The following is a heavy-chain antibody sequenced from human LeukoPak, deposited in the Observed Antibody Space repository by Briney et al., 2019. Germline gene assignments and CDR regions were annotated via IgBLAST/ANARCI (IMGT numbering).Heavy chain of an antibody. J-gene: IGHJ3*02. CDR1: GGSISSGDYY. V-gene: IGHV4-30-4*01. Sequence: PSETLSLTCTVSGGSISSGDYYWSWIRQPPGKGLEWIGYIYYSVSTYYNPSLKSRVTISVDTSKNQFSLKLSSVTAADTAVYYCARACYGESDAFDIWGQGTMVTVSS. CDR2: IYYSVST. CDR3: ARACYGESDAFDI. D-gene: IGHD3-10*01.